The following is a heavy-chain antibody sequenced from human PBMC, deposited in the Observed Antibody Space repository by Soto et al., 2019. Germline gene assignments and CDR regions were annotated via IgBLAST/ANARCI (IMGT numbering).Heavy chain of an antibody. J-gene: IGHJ4*02. V-gene: IGHV1-69*01. CDR3: ARVFDHDYVWGSYRYGFDY. Sequence: VKVSCKASGGTFSSYVISWVRQAPGQGLEWMGGIIPIFGTANYAQKFQGRVTITADESTSTAYMELSSLRSEDTAVYYCARVFDHDYVWGSYRYGFDYWGQGTLVTVSS. CDR2: IIPIFGTA. D-gene: IGHD3-16*02. CDR1: GGTFSSYV.